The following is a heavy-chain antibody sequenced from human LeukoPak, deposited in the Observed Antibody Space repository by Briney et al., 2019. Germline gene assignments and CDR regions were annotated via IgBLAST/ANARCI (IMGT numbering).Heavy chain of an antibody. CDR1: GYTFTSYD. CDR2: IHPNSANP. D-gene: IGHD3-16*01. Sequence: ASVKVSCKASGYTFTSYDINWVRQAPGQGFVSIVSIHPNSANPAYAQTFQARVPITTNTSISTAYMELSSLRSEATAVYYCARGPFGSDYWGQGTLVTVSS. V-gene: IGHV1-8*01. CDR3: ARGPFGSDY. J-gene: IGHJ4*02.